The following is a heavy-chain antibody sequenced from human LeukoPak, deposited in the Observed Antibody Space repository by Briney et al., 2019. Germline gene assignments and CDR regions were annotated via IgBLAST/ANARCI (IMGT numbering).Heavy chain of an antibody. CDR1: GFTFRNYG. CDR2: IWYDGNNK. D-gene: IGHD2-8*02. J-gene: IGHJ4*02. V-gene: IGHV3-33*08. CDR3: ARDIMILVPKYYFDL. Sequence: GGSLRLSCAASGFTFRNYGMHWVRQAPGKGLEWVAIIWYDGNNKYYANSVKGRFTISRDNSKDTVYLQMNSLRTEDTAIYYCARDIMILVPKYYFDLWGQGTLVTVSS.